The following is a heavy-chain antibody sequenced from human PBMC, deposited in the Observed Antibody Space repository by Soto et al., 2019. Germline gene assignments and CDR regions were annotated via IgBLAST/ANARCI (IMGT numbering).Heavy chain of an antibody. CDR1: GFTFSSFA. V-gene: IGHV3-23*01. J-gene: IGHJ4*02. Sequence: PGGSLRLSCAASGFTFSSFALSWVRQAPGKGLEWVSAISGSGDGTDYAASVKGRFTTSRDNSKNTLYLQMNSLRAEDTAVYYCAGPGYSSQDYWGQGALVTVSS. CDR3: AGPGYSSQDY. D-gene: IGHD5-18*01. CDR2: ISGSGDGT.